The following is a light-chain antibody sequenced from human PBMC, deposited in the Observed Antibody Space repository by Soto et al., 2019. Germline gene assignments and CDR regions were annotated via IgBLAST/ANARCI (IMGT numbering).Light chain of an antibody. V-gene: IGLV2-8*01. J-gene: IGLJ1*01. Sequence: QSALAQPPSASGSPRQSVTISCTGTSSDVGGYNYVSWYQHHPGKAPKLIIYEVCKRPSGVPDRFSGSKSGNTAALTVSGLQAEDEADYYCSSYVGTNSYVFGTGTKVTVL. CDR2: EVC. CDR3: SSYVGTNSYV. CDR1: SSDVGGYNY.